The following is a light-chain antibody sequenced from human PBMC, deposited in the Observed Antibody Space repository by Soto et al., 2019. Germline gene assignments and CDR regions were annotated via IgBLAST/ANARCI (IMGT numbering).Light chain of an antibody. J-gene: IGKJ5*01. V-gene: IGKV1-12*01. Sequence: DIQMTQSPSSVSASVGDRVTITCRASQDVSRWLAWYQQKPGSAPRLLIYAASTLQSGVPSRFSGSGSGTDFTLTISSLQPEDFATYFCRQANSFPLGTFGQGTRLDIK. CDR1: QDVSRW. CDR3: RQANSFPLGT. CDR2: AAS.